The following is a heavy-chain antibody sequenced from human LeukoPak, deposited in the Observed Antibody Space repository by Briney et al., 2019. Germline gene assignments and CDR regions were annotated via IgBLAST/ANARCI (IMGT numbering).Heavy chain of an antibody. Sequence: GIIPIFGTATYAQKLQGRVTITAEESTRKAYMELSSLRSEDTAVYYCARDDRVEAFDIWGQGTMVTVSS. J-gene: IGHJ3*02. CDR2: IIPIFGTA. CDR3: ARDDRVEAFDI. V-gene: IGHV1-69*01.